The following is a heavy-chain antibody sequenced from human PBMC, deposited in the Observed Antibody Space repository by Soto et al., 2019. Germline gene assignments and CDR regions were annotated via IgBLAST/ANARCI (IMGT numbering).Heavy chain of an antibody. Sequence: QVQLGQSGAEVKKPGSSVKVSCKSSGGTFGSYAISWVRQAPGKGLEWMGWAIPMFGTPHYAQKFHGRVTITADIPTSTAYLELSRLKSADTAVYYCAKIRWTISLQEEDAIWGQGTLVTVSS. V-gene: IGHV1-69*06. D-gene: IGHD2-15*01. J-gene: IGHJ4*02. CDR2: AIPMFGTP. CDR1: GGTFGSYA. CDR3: AKIRWTISLQEEDAI.